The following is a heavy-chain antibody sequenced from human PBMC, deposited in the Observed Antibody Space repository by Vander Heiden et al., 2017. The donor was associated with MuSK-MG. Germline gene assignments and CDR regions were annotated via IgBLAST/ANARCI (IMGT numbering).Heavy chain of an antibody. CDR2: IYTSGST. CDR1: GGSISSGSYY. Sequence: QVQLQESGPGLVKPSQTLSLTCTVSGGSISSGSYYWSWIRQPAGKGLEWIGRIYTSGSTNYNPSLKSRVTISVDTSKNQFSLKLSSVTAADTAVYYCARDGDGGDFWSGTHTYAFDIWGQGTMGTVSS. J-gene: IGHJ3*02. CDR3: ARDGDGGDFWSGTHTYAFDI. D-gene: IGHD3-3*01. V-gene: IGHV4-61*02.